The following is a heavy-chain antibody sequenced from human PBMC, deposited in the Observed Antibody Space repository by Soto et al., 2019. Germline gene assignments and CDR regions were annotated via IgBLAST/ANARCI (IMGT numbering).Heavy chain of an antibody. V-gene: IGHV1-24*01. D-gene: IGHD1-7*01. CDR3: ATGPAVYNWNYWFDP. CDR1: GYTLTELS. Sequence: GASVKVSCKVSGYTLTELSMHWVRQAPGQGLEWMGGFDPEDGETIYAQKFQGRVTMTEDTSTDTAYMELSSLRSEDTAVYYCATGPAVYNWNYWFDPLGQGTLVTVSS. CDR2: FDPEDGET. J-gene: IGHJ5*02.